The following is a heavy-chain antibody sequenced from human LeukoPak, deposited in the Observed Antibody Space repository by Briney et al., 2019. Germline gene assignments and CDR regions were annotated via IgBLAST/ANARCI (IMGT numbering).Heavy chain of an antibody. CDR1: GFSVGNDA. J-gene: IGHJ4*02. CDR3: AKRAPDCSSTSCYFVSFDF. Sequence: GGSLKPCDAASGFSVGNDAIGWVRRGPGKGLEWVSVISYNGGSTYYADSVKGRFTISRDNSKNTLYLQMNSLRAGDTAVYYCAKRAPDCSSTSCYFVSFDFWGQGTLVTVSS. D-gene: IGHD2-2*01. V-gene: IGHV3-23*01. CDR2: ISYNGGST.